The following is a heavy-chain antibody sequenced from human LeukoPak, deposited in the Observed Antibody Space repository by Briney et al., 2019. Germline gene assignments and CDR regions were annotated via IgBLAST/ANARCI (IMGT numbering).Heavy chain of an antibody. V-gene: IGHV1-2*02. J-gene: IGHJ5*02. CDR3: ARDRRDQWTNWFDP. D-gene: IGHD6-19*01. Sequence: ASVKVSCKASGYTFSNYAMNWVRQAPGQGLEWMGWINPNSGGTNYAQKFQGRVTMTRDTSISTAYMELSRLRSDDTAVYYCARDRRDQWTNWFDPWGQGTLVTVSS. CDR1: GYTFSNYA. CDR2: INPNSGGT.